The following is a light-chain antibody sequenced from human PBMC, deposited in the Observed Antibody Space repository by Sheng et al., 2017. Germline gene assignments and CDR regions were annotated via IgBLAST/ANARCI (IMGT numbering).Light chain of an antibody. V-gene: IGKV3-20*01. CDR1: QSVRSSY. CDR2: GAS. Sequence: EIVLTQSPGTLSLSPGERATLSCRASQSVRSSYLAWYQQKPGQAPRLLFYGASTRATGIPNRFSGSGSGTHFTLTISRLEPEDFAVYYCQQFAISPHTFGQGTRLEI. CDR3: QQFAISPHT. J-gene: IGKJ2*01.